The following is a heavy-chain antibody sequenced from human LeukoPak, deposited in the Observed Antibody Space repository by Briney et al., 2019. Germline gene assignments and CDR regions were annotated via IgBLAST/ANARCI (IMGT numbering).Heavy chain of an antibody. CDR3: AKAYCSSTSCSLDY. V-gene: IGHV3-30*02. CDR2: IRYDGSNK. CDR1: GFTFSSYG. Sequence: PGGSLRLSCAASGFTFSSYGMHWVRQVPGKGLEWVAFIRYDGSNKYYADSVKGRFTISRDNAKNSLYLLMNSLRAEDTALYYCAKAYCSSTSCSLDYWGQGTLVTVSS. J-gene: IGHJ4*02. D-gene: IGHD2-2*01.